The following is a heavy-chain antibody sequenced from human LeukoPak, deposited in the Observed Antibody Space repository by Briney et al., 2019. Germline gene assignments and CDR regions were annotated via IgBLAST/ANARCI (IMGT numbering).Heavy chain of an antibody. J-gene: IGHJ4*02. D-gene: IGHD3-9*01. CDR2: IYHSGST. CDR3: ARRLTGYYTPLDY. Sequence: SETLSLTCAVSGGSISSSNWWSWVRQPPGKGLEWIGEIYHSGSTNCNPSLKSRVTISVDKSKNQFSLKLSSVTAADTAVYYCARRLTGYYTPLDYWGQGTLVTVSS. V-gene: IGHV4-4*02. CDR1: GGSISSSNW.